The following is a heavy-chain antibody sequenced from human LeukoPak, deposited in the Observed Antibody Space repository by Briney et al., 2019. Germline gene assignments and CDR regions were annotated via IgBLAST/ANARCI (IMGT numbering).Heavy chain of an antibody. V-gene: IGHV3-11*06. J-gene: IGHJ4*02. CDR3: ARVVAVTSYYFDY. D-gene: IGHD2-21*02. CDR2: ISSSSSYT. CDR1: GFTFSDYY. Sequence: GGSPRLFCAASGFTFSDYYMSWIRQAPGKGLEWISYISSSSSYTNYADSVKGRFTISRDNAKSSLYLQMNSLRAEDTAVYYCARVVAVTSYYFDYWGQGTLVTVSS.